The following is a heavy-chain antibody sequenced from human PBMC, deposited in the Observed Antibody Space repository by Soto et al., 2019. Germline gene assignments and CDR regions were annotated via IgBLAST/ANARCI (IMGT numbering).Heavy chain of an antibody. CDR3: AKATATGGGAFDF. CDR2: ILVDGRT. D-gene: IGHD2-8*02. J-gene: IGHJ3*01. CDR1: GFTCGSYD. Sequence: LRLSCAASGFTCGSYDMTWVRQAPGKGLEWVSTILVDGRTFYVDSVKGRFTISRDNSRYTVYLQMNSLTAGDTALYYCAKATATGGGAFDFCGQGTIVTVSS. V-gene: IGHV3-23*01.